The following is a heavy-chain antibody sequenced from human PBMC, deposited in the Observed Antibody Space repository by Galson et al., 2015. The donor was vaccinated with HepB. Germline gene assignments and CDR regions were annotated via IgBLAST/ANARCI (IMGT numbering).Heavy chain of an antibody. V-gene: IGHV4-30-4*07. D-gene: IGHD3-10*01. CDR2: ISYSGSS. CDR1: GGSISSGGYC. CDR3: ARVVVRGGSDYGLDV. Sequence: TLSLTCAVSGGSISSGGYCWSWIRQPPGKGLEWIGYISYSGSSYYNPSLKSRITISVDTSKNQFSLKLSSVTAADTAGYYCARVVVRGGSDYGLDVWGQGTTVTVSS. J-gene: IGHJ6*02.